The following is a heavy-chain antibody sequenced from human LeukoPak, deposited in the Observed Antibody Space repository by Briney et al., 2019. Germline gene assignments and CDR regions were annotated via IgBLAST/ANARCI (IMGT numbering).Heavy chain of an antibody. D-gene: IGHD6-13*01. J-gene: IGHJ4*02. CDR1: GFTFSSYS. CDR3: ARDSSSWYLIDY. V-gene: IGHV3-21*01. Sequence: GGSRRLSCAASGFTFSSYSMNWVRQAPGKGLEWVSSISSSSSYIYYADSVKGRFTISRDNAKNSLYLQMNSLRAEDTAVYYCARDSSSWYLIDYWGQGTLVTVSS. CDR2: ISSSSSYI.